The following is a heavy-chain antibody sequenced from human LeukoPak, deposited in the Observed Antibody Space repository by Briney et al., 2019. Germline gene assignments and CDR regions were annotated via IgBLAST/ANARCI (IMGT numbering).Heavy chain of an antibody. CDR3: ARDGRGGVNDF. CDR1: GFTVSSSY. J-gene: IGHJ4*02. V-gene: IGHV3-53*01. CDR2: IYTGGRT. D-gene: IGHD3-10*01. Sequence: GRSLTLSCAASGFTVSSSYMSWVRHAPGKGLEWVSVIYTGGRTYYANSVKGRFTISRDNAKNQLFLQMAGLRVDATPFYFCARDGRGGVNDFWGQGTLITVS.